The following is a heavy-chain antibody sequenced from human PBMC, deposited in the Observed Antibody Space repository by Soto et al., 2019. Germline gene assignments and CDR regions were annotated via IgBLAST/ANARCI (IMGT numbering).Heavy chain of an antibody. J-gene: IGHJ3*01. V-gene: IGHV1-3*01. CDR3: AREPVGDSDAFAS. D-gene: IGHD1-26*01. CDR1: GYTFFNYE. CDR2: INAGNGNT. Sequence: ASVKVSCKASGYTFFNYEIHWLRQAPGQRLEWMGWINAGNGNTRYSQDFQDRVTITRDTSASTVYMGLSSLSSEDTAIYYCAREPVGDSDAFASRGPWTLVTVAS.